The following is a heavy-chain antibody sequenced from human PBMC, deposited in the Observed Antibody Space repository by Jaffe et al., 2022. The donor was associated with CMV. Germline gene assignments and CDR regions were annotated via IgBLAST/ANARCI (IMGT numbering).Heavy chain of an antibody. V-gene: IGHV4-61*01. CDR1: GGSVSSGSYY. CDR3: ARDRGDFWSGYNIHYSRYYGMDV. J-gene: IGHJ6*02. D-gene: IGHD3-3*01. CDR2: IYYSGST. Sequence: QVQLQESGPGLVKPSETLSLTCTVSGGSVSSGSYYWSWIRQPPGKGLEWIGYIYYSGSTNYNPSLKSRVTISVDTSKNQFSLKLSSVTAADTAVYYCARDRGDFWSGYNIHYSRYYGMDVWGQGTTVTVSS.